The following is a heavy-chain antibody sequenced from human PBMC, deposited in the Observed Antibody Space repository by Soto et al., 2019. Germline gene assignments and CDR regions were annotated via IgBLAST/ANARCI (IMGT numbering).Heavy chain of an antibody. V-gene: IGHV3-7*05. CDR3: ARENVLRRLLLNYYYGMDV. CDR1: GFTFSSYW. D-gene: IGHD3-22*01. Sequence: GGSLRLSCAASGFTFSSYWMSWVRQAPGKGLEWVANIKQDGSEKYYVDTVKGRFTISRDNAKNSLYLQMNSMRDEDTDEYYCARENVLRRLLLNYYYGMDVWGQGTTVTVSS. J-gene: IGHJ6*02. CDR2: IKQDGSEK.